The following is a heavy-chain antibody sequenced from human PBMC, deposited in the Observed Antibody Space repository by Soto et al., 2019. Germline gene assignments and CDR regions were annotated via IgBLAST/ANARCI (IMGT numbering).Heavy chain of an antibody. CDR3: ARDPIAGVPDYLDY. J-gene: IGHJ4*02. Sequence: QVHLVESGGGVVQPGRSLRLSCVASGFTFNTHVLHWVRQAPGKGLEWVAVASPAEDIKIYADSVKGRFTISRDNSRSTLYLQMDSLRPEDTATYFCARDPIAGVPDYLDYWGQGTRVTVSS. CDR1: GFTFNTHV. V-gene: IGHV3-30-3*01. CDR2: ASPAEDIK. D-gene: IGHD6-13*01.